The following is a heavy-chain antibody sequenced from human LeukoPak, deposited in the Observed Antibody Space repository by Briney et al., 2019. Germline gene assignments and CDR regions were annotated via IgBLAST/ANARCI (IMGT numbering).Heavy chain of an antibody. D-gene: IGHD6-19*01. J-gene: IGHJ4*02. CDR3: ARVLSVAGGNYFDY. CDR2: IYNSGST. Sequence: SDTLSLTCTVSGGSVSSDRYYWSWIRQPPGKGLEWIGYIYNSGSTNYNPSLKSRVTISVDTSKNQFSLKLSSVTAADTAVYYCARVLSVAGGNYFDYWGQGTLVTVSS. CDR1: GGSVSSDRYY. V-gene: IGHV4-61*01.